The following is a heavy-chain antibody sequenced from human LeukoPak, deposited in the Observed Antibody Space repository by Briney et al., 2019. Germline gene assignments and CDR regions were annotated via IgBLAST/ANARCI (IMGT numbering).Heavy chain of an antibody. Sequence: PGGSLRLSCEASGFTFINAWMSWVRQGPGKGLEWVGHIKSKTDGGTTDYAAPVKDRVTISRDDSKNTLYLQMNNLKTEDTAVYYCTTDEWSWGQGTLVTVSP. CDR3: TTDEWS. V-gene: IGHV3-15*01. CDR1: GFTFINAW. CDR2: IKSKTDGGTT. D-gene: IGHD2-8*01. J-gene: IGHJ5*02.